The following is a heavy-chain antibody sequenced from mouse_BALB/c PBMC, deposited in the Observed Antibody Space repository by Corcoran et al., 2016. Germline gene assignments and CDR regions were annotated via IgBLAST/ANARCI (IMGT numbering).Heavy chain of an antibody. CDR2: INPYNDGT. J-gene: IGHJ4*01. CDR3: ARLYPGIAMDY. Sequence: EVQLQQPGPELVKPGASVQMSCKASGYTFTSYVMHWVKQKPGQGLEWIGYINPYNDGTKYNEKFKGKATLTSDKSSSTAYMELSSLTSEDSAVYYCARLYPGIAMDYWGQGTSVTVSS. CDR1: GYTFTSYV. V-gene: IGHV1S136*01.